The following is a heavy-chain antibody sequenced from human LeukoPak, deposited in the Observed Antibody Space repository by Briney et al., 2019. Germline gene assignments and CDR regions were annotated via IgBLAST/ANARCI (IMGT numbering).Heavy chain of an antibody. CDR1: GFTVSSNY. Sequence: GGSLRLSCAASGFTVSSNYMSWVRQAPGKGLEWVSVIYSGGSTYYADSAKGRFTISRDNSKNTLYLQMNSLRAEDTAVYYCARALGSYGMDVWGQGTTVTVSS. CDR2: IYSGGST. CDR3: ARALGSYGMDV. V-gene: IGHV3-66*01. J-gene: IGHJ6*02. D-gene: IGHD3-10*01.